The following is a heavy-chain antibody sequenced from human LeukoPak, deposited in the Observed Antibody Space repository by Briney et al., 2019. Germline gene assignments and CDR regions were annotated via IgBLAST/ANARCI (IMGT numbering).Heavy chain of an antibody. CDR3: ARDAAYYYDSSGLFDY. D-gene: IGHD3-22*01. V-gene: IGHV4-61*02. Sequence: SQTLSLTCTVSGGSISSGSYYWSWIRQPAGKGLEWIGRIYTSGSTNYNPSLKSRVTISVDTSKNQFSLKLSSVTAADTAVYYCARDAAYYYDSSGLFDYWGRGTLVTVSS. J-gene: IGHJ4*02. CDR1: GGSISSGSYY. CDR2: IYTSGST.